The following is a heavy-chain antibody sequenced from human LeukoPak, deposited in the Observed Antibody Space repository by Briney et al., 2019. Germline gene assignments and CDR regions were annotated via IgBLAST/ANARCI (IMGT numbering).Heavy chain of an antibody. V-gene: IGHV3-21*01. D-gene: IGHD5-12*01. CDR3: ARDHLGSVATTQFDY. CDR1: GFTFSSYS. Sequence: GGSLRLSCAASGFTFSSYSMNWVRQAPGKGLEWVSSISSSSSSYIYYADSVKGRFTISRDNAKNSLYLQMNSLRAEDTAVYYCARDHLGSVATTQFDYWGQGTLVTVSS. CDR2: ISSSSSSYI. J-gene: IGHJ4*02.